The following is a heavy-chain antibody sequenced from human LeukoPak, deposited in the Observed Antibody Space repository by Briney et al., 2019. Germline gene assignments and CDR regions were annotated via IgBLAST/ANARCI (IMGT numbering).Heavy chain of an antibody. D-gene: IGHD4-17*01. CDR1: GGSISSYY. CDR2: IYTSGST. Sequence: SETLSPTCTVSGGSISSYYWNWIRQPAGKGLEWIGRIYTSGSTNYNPSLKSRVTMSVDTSKNQFSLKLSSVTAADTAVYYCAREPPLYGDYDLPLYYFDYWGQGTLVTVSS. CDR3: AREPPLYGDYDLPLYYFDY. V-gene: IGHV4-4*07. J-gene: IGHJ4*02.